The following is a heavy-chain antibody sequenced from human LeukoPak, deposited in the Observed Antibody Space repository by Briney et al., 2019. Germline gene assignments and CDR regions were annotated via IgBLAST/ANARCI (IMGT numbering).Heavy chain of an antibody. CDR3: ARDIDPNYGDSYLDY. CDR1: GYTFINYG. Sequence: ASVTVSCKASGYTFINYGLSWMRQAPGQGLEWMGWISGYNGKTKYARRLQGRVTMTTDTSTSTAYMELRSLRSDDTAVYYCARDIDPNYGDSYLDYWGQGTLVTVSS. CDR2: ISGYNGKT. J-gene: IGHJ4*02. V-gene: IGHV1-18*01. D-gene: IGHD4-17*01.